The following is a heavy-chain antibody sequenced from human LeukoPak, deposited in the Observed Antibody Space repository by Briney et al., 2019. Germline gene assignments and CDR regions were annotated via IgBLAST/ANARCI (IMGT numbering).Heavy chain of an antibody. CDR3: ARSYGSGSYPWFDP. CDR2: IYSSGST. CDR1: GGSISSYY. V-gene: IGHV4-4*07. D-gene: IGHD3-10*01. J-gene: IGHJ5*02. Sequence: SETLSLTCTVSGGSISSYYWSWIRQPAGKGLEWIGRIYSSGSTNYNPSLKSRVTMSVDASKNQFSLKLSSVTAADTAVYYCARSYGSGSYPWFDPWGQGTLVTVSS.